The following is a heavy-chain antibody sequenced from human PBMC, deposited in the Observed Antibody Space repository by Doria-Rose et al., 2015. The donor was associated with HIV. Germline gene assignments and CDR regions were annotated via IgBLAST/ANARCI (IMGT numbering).Heavy chain of an antibody. CDR1: GVSLSSPGMG. V-gene: IGHV2-26*01. CDR3: ARIKSSRWYHKYYFDF. D-gene: IGHD6-13*01. J-gene: IGHJ4*02. Sequence: QVTLKESGPVLVKPTETLTLTCTVSGVSLSSPGMGVSWIRQPPGKALEWLANSFSDDERYYNTSLKSRLTISRGTSKSQVVLTMTDMDPVDTATYYCARIKSSRWYHKYYFDFWGQGTLVIVSA. CDR2: SFSDDER.